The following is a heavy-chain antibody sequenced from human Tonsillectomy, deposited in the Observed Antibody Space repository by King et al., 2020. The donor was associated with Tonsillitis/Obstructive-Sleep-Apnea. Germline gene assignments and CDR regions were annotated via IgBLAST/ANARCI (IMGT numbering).Heavy chain of an antibody. CDR1: GFTFSTYS. CDR3: AREGGYGGFPFGY. J-gene: IGHJ4*02. CDR2: ISGSSSTI. D-gene: IGHD4-23*01. V-gene: IGHV3-48*02. Sequence: VQLVESGGGLVQPGGSLRLSCAASGFTFSTYSMNWVRQAPGKGLEWVSYISGSSSTISHADSVRGRFTISRDNAKKSLYLQINSRRDEDTAVYYCAREGGYGGFPFGYWGQGTLVTVSS.